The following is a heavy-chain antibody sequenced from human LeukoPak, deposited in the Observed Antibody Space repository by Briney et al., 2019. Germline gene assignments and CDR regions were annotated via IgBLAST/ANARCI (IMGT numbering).Heavy chain of an antibody. CDR1: GYTFTSYG. D-gene: IGHD6-19*01. Sequence: ASVKVSCKASGYTFTSYGISWVRQAPGQGLEWMGWISAYNGNTNYAQKLQGRGTMTTDTSTSTAYMELRSLRSDDTAVYYCARSGGSGWYSTGYFQHWGQGTLVTVSS. CDR2: ISAYNGNT. CDR3: ARSGGSGWYSTGYFQH. J-gene: IGHJ1*01. V-gene: IGHV1-18*04.